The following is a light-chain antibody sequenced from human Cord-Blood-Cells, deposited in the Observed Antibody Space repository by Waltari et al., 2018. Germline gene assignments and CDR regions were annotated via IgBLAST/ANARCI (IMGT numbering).Light chain of an antibody. J-gene: IGKJ2*01. CDR2: GAS. Sequence: EIVLTQSPGPLSLSPGERATLSCRASQSVSSSSLAWYQQKPGQAPRLLIYGASSRATGSPDRFSGRRSVTDFSLTINRLEPEEFAVYYCHQYGSSPPYTFGQGTKLEIK. CDR3: HQYGSSPPYT. CDR1: QSVSSSS. V-gene: IGKV3-20*01.